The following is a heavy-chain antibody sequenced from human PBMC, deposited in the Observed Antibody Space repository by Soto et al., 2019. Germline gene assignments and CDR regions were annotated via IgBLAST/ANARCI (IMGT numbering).Heavy chain of an antibody. V-gene: IGHV1-46*01. D-gene: IGHD6-13*01. CDR1: GYTFTSYY. J-gene: IGHJ4*02. CDR3: ARDIAASGSFDY. Sequence: QVQLVQSGAEVKKPGASVKVSCKASGYTFTSYYMHWVRQAPGQGLEWVGVINPSGGGTRHAQKFQVRVTMTRDSSTSTLYMELNSLRSEDTAVYYCARDIAASGSFDYWGQGTLVTVSS. CDR2: INPSGGGT.